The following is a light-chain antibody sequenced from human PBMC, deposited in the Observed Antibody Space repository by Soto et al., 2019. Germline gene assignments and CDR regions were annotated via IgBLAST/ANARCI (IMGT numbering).Light chain of an antibody. CDR1: SSDVGGYNY. J-gene: IGLJ1*01. CDR2: DVS. CDR3: TSYTTSSTLV. Sequence: QSALTQPASVSGSPRQSITISCTGTSSDVGGYNYVSWYQQYPGKAPKLMIYDVSNRPSGVSNRFSGSKSGNTASLTISGLQAEDEADYSCTSYTTSSTLVFGTGTKLTVL. V-gene: IGLV2-14*01.